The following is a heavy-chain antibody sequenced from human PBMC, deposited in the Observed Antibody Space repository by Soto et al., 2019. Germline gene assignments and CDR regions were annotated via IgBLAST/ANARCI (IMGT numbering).Heavy chain of an antibody. V-gene: IGHV3-21*01. D-gene: IGHD7-27*01. J-gene: IGHJ4*02. CDR1: GFTFGAYS. CDR3: ARDCLTGDPREASDC. CDR2: INPSGTDI. Sequence: PGGSLRLSCAASGFTFGAYSMSWVRQAPGKGLEWVSSINPSGTDIHYADSVEGRFTLSRDNARSSLYLQMISLRVDDTAVYYCARDCLTGDPREASDCWGQGTLVTVSS.